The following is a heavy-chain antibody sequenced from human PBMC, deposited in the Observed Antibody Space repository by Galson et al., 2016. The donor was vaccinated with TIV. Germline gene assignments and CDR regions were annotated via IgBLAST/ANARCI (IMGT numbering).Heavy chain of an antibody. Sequence: PALVKPTQTLTLTCSFSGFSLNTDGMCVNWIRQPPGKALEWLARIDWDDDKSYTSSLKTRLTISKDTSKNQVVLTMTNVDPLDTATYYCARISGYYDSSGHYIPRSFDYWGQGALVTVSS. V-gene: IGHV2-70*11. J-gene: IGHJ4*02. CDR1: GFSLNTDGMC. CDR3: ARISGYYDSSGHYIPRSFDY. D-gene: IGHD3-22*01. CDR2: IDWDDDK.